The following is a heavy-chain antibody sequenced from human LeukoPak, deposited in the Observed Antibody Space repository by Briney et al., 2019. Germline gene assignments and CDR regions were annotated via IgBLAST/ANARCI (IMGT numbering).Heavy chain of an antibody. CDR1: GGTFSSYA. J-gene: IGHJ5*02. CDR3: ARAIDDYGDYGSKVHWFDP. Sequence: SVKVSCKASGGTFSSYAISWVRQAPGQGLEWTGGIIPIFGTANYAQKFQGRVTITTDESTSTAYMELSSLRSEDTAVYYCARAIDDYGDYGSKVHWFDPWGQGTLVTVSS. D-gene: IGHD4-17*01. CDR2: IIPIFGTA. V-gene: IGHV1-69*05.